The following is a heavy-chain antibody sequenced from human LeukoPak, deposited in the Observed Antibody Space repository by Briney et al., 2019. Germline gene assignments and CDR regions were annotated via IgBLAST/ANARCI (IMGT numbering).Heavy chain of an antibody. V-gene: IGHV4-59*08. Sequence: PSETLSLTCTVSGGSISRSYWSWIRQPPGKGLEWIGYVYYSGSTNYNPSPKSRVTISVDTSKNQFSLKLSSVTAADTAVYYCARHRAFTGVDAFDTWGQGTMVTVSS. CDR2: VYYSGST. CDR3: ARHRAFTGVDAFDT. CDR1: GGSISRSY. J-gene: IGHJ3*02. D-gene: IGHD3-10*01.